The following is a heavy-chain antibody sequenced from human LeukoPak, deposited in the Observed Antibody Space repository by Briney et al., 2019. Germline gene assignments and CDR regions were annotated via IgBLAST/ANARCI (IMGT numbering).Heavy chain of an antibody. CDR2: IYTSGST. V-gene: IGHV4-61*02. J-gene: IGHJ5*02. Sequence: SETLSLTCTVSGGSISSSSYYWSWIRQPAGKGLEWIGRIYTSGSTNYNPSLKSRVTMSVDTSKNQFSLKLSSVTAADTAVYYCARETVSKSAAAGSGNWFDPWGRGTLVTVSS. CDR1: GGSISSSSYY. D-gene: IGHD6-13*01. CDR3: ARETVSKSAAAGSGNWFDP.